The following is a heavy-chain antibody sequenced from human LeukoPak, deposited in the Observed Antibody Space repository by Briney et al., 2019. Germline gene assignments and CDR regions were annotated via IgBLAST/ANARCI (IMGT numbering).Heavy chain of an antibody. CDR2: IYYSGST. CDR3: ARSLVVVTAMDY. CDR1: GGSISSSSYY. Sequence: PSETLSLTCTVSGGSISSSSYYWGWIRQPPGKGLEWIGSIYYSGSTYYNPSLKSRVTISVDTSKNQSFLKLSSVTAADTAVYYCARSLVVVTAMDYWGQGTLVTVSS. D-gene: IGHD2-21*02. V-gene: IGHV4-39*01. J-gene: IGHJ4*02.